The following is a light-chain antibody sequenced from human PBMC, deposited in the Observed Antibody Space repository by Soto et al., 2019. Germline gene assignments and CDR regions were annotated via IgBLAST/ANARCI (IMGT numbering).Light chain of an antibody. Sequence: EIVLTQSPGALSVSPGETATLLCRASQSVSSSYLAWYQQKPGQAPRILIYGASSRATGIPDRFSGSWSGTDCTLTISRLEPEDVAVYYCQQYGSSPITLGQGTRLEIK. CDR2: GAS. CDR3: QQYGSSPIT. V-gene: IGKV3-20*01. CDR1: QSVSSSY. J-gene: IGKJ5*01.